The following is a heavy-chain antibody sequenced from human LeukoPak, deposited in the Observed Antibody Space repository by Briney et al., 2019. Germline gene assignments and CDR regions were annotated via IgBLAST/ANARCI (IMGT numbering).Heavy chain of an antibody. CDR3: SRPFQVVAAIDDAFDI. D-gene: IGHD2-21*02. Sequence: SETLSLTCTVSGGSISSSGYSWGWIRQPPGKGLEWIGNINYSGSTYYNPSLKSRVTISVDTSKNQFSLKLSSVTAADTAVYYCSRPFQVVAAIDDAFDIWGQGTMVTVSS. V-gene: IGHV4-39*01. J-gene: IGHJ3*02. CDR2: INYSGST. CDR1: GGSISSSGYS.